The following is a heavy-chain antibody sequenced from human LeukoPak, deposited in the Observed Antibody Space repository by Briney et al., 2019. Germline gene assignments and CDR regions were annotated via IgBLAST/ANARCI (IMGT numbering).Heavy chain of an antibody. V-gene: IGHV3-23*01. CDR3: ATTKQARRYFDY. J-gene: IGHJ4*02. Sequence: GGSLRLSCVASGFTFSSNALSWVRQAPGKGLEWVSAISTSGGNTYYADSVRGRFTISRDNSKNTLYLQMNTLRAEDTAVYYCATTKQARRYFDYWGQGTLVTVSS. CDR2: ISTSGGNT. D-gene: IGHD1-1*01. CDR1: GFTFSSNA.